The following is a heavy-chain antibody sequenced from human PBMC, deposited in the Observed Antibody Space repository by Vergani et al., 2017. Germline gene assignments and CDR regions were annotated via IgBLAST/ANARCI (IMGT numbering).Heavy chain of an antibody. CDR2: IYTSGST. V-gene: IGHV4-61*02. J-gene: IGHJ6*02. CDR3: AREMGMVRGVIRDYYYYGMDV. CDR1: GGSISSGSYY. D-gene: IGHD3-10*01. Sequence: QVQLQESGPGLVKPSQTLSLTCTVSGGSISSGSYYWSWLRQPAGKGLEWIGCIYTSGSTNYNPSLKSRVTISVDTSKNQFSLKLSSVTAADTAVYYCAREMGMVRGVIRDYYYYGMDVWGQGTTVTVSS.